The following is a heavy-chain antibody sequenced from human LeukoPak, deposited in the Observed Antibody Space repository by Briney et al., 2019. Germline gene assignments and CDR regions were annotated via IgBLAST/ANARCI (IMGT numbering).Heavy chain of an antibody. Sequence: QTGGSLRLSCAASGFTFSSYAMSWVRQAPGKGLEWLSYISSSSSTIYYADSVRGRFTISRDNAKNSLYLQINRLRAEDTAVYYCVRSHQRVGIEDYWGQGTLVTVSS. CDR2: ISSSSSTI. CDR1: GFTFSSYA. CDR3: VRSHQRVGIEDY. D-gene: IGHD1-26*01. V-gene: IGHV3-48*04. J-gene: IGHJ4*02.